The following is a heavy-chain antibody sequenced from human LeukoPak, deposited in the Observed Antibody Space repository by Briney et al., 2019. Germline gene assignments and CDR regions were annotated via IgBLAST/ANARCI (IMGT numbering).Heavy chain of an antibody. V-gene: IGHV1-18*01. Sequence: ASVKVSCKASGYTFTSYGISWVRQAPGQGLGWMGWISPYNGNTNYAQKLQGRVTMTTDASTSTAYMELRSLRSDDTAVYYCARDLSLNYYDSSGMIGYWGQGTLVTVSS. J-gene: IGHJ4*02. D-gene: IGHD3-22*01. CDR2: ISPYNGNT. CDR1: GYTFTSYG. CDR3: ARDLSLNYYDSSGMIGY.